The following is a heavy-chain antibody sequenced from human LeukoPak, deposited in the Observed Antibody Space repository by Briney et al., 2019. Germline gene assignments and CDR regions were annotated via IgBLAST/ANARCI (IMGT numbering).Heavy chain of an antibody. V-gene: IGHV4-38-2*02. CDR2: IHHPGST. Sequence: SETLSLTCTVSGYSISSGYWGWVRQPPGKGLEWIGSIHHPGSTYYNPSLKSRVTISIDTSKNQFSLKLSSVTAADTAVYYCARDSRYCSGASCYSWGQGTLGTVSS. D-gene: IGHD2-2*01. CDR1: GYSISSGY. J-gene: IGHJ4*02. CDR3: ARDSRYCSGASCYS.